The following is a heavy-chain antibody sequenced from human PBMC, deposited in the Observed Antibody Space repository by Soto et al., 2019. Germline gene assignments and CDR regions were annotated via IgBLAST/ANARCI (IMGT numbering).Heavy chain of an antibody. J-gene: IGHJ4*02. CDR1: GGSFSGYY. V-gene: IGHV4-34*01. CDR2: INHSGST. CDR3: ARDAGIAAAEGAFDY. Sequence: QVQLQQWGAGLLKPSETLSLTCAVYGGSFSGYYWSWIRQPPGKGLEWIGEINHSGSTNYNPSLKSRVTKSVDTSKNQFSLKLSSVTAADTAVYYCARDAGIAAAEGAFDYWGQGTLVTVSS. D-gene: IGHD6-13*01.